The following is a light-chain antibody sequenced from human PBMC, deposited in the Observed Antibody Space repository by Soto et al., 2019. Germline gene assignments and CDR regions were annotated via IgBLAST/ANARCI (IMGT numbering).Light chain of an antibody. CDR3: QQYYETPFT. Sequence: DIVMTQSPDSLTVSLGERATISCKSSQSVFYRSTKTNYLGWYQQKPGQRPRLLIYWASTREIGVPDRFSGSGSRTDFTLTISSLQAEYAAIYYCQQYYETPFTFGGGTKVE. J-gene: IGKJ4*01. V-gene: IGKV4-1*01. CDR1: QSVFYRSTKTNY. CDR2: WAS.